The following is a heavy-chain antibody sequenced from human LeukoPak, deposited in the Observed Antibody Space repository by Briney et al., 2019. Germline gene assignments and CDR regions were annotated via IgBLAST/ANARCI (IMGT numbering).Heavy chain of an antibody. CDR1: GYTFTGYY. J-gene: IGHJ3*02. CDR2: INPNSGGT. V-gene: IGHV1-2*02. CDR3: ARAGVWDSSDTSGYHNGAFDI. Sequence: ASVKVSCKASGYTFTGYYMHWVRQAPGQELEWMGWINPNSGGTNYAQKFQGRVTMTRDTSISTAYMELSRLRSDDTAVYYCARAGVWDSSDTSGYHNGAFDIWGQGTMVTVSS. D-gene: IGHD3-22*01.